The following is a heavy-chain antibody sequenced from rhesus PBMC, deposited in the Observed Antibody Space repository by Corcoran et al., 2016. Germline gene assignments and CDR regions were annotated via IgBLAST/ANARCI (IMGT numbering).Heavy chain of an antibody. CDR2: IYWIDTN. J-gene: IGHJ4*01. D-gene: IGHD2-27*01. V-gene: IGHV2-95*01. Sequence: QVTLKESGPALVKPTQTRTLTCTLAGFSIGPSGAGVGWTRQPQGEAVEWLANIYWIDTNYYSTSLNHLLTISKDTSKNPVVLTVTNVDPVDTATYYCARVRNVVGRFTANYFDFWGQGVLVTVSS. CDR1: GFSIGPSGAG. CDR3: ARVRNVVGRFTANYFDF.